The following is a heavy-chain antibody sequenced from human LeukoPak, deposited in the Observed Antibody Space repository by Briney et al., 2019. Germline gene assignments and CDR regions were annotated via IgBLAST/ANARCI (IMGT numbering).Heavy chain of an antibody. D-gene: IGHD3-3*01. CDR2: IYASGST. J-gene: IGHJ4*02. CDR3: ARSGYSNFDY. CDR1: GGSLSSGSDY. Sequence: SETLSLTCTVSGGSLSSGSDYWSWIRQSAGKGLEWIGRIYASGSTNYNPSLKSRVTISVDTSKNQFSLKLSSVAAADTAVYYCARSGYSNFDYWGQGTLVTVSS. V-gene: IGHV4-61*02.